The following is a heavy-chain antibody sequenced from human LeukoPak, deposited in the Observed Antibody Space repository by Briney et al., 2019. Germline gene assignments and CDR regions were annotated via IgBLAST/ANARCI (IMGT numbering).Heavy chain of an antibody. D-gene: IGHD3-22*01. V-gene: IGHV3-23*01. CDR2: ISGSGGST. J-gene: IGHJ3*02. Sequence: GGSLRLSCAVSGFTLSDYYMSWIRQAPGEGLEWVSAISGSGGSTYYADSVKGRFTISRDNSKNTLYLQMNSLRAEDTAVYYCARTNYYDSSGYSHDAFDIWGQGTMVTVSS. CDR1: GFTLSDYY. CDR3: ARTNYYDSSGYSHDAFDI.